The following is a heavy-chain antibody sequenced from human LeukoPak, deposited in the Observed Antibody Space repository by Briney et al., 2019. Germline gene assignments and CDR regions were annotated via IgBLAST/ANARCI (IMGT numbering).Heavy chain of an antibody. J-gene: IGHJ6*02. CDR1: GFTFSSIW. V-gene: IGHV3-7*02. CDR2: IKHDGSET. D-gene: IGHD3-16*01. Sequence: PGGSLRLSCATSGFTFSSIWMSWVRQAPGKGLEWVANIKHDGSETNYVDSVKGRFTISRDNAKNSLNLQMNSLRVEDTAVYYCAKNGGPHGMDVWGQGTTVTVSS. CDR3: AKNGGPHGMDV.